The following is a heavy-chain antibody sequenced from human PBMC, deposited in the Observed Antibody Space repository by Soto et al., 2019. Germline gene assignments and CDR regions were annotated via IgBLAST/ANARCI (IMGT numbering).Heavy chain of an antibody. Sequence: QVQLVQSGAEVKNPGASVKLSCKASGYTFTSFYIHWVRQAPGQGLAWMAIISPNGGSTNYAPNLQGRVTLTRDTSTNTVYIELSSLGSEDRAVYYCARGLPSGDYWGQGTLVTVSS. CDR2: ISPNGGST. J-gene: IGHJ4*02. V-gene: IGHV1-46*01. CDR1: GYTFTSFY. CDR3: ARGLPSGDY. D-gene: IGHD2-2*01.